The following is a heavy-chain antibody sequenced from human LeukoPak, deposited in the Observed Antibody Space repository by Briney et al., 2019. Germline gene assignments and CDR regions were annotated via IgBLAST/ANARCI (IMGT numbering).Heavy chain of an antibody. CDR1: GFTFSSYA. CDR3: AKYIVGNSDSY. Sequence: GGSLRLSCAASGFTFSSYAMSWVRQAPGKGLEWVSAIIGSGDSTYYADSVKGRFTISRDNSKNTLYLQMNSLRAEDTAVYYCAKYIVGNSDSYWGQGTLVTVSS. D-gene: IGHD1-26*01. J-gene: IGHJ4*02. V-gene: IGHV3-23*01. CDR2: IIGSGDST.